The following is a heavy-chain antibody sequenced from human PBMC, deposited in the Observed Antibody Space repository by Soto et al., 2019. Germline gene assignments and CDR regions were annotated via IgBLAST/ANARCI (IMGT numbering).Heavy chain of an antibody. CDR2: INHSGST. CDR3: ARARRYCSSTSCYYRYDY. V-gene: IGHV4-34*01. CDR1: GGSFSGYY. Sequence: QVQLQQWGAGLLKPSETLSLTCAVYGGSFSGYYWSWIRQPPGKGLEWIGEINHSGSTNYNPSLKSRVTISVDTSKNQFSLKLSSVTAADTAVYYCARARRYCSSTSCYYRYDYWGQGTLVTVSS. D-gene: IGHD2-2*01. J-gene: IGHJ4*02.